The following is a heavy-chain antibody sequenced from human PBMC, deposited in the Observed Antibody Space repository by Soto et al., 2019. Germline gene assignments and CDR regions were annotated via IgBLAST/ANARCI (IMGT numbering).Heavy chain of an antibody. J-gene: IGHJ4*02. CDR1: GFTFSSYA. CDR3: AKATTGIPQFFDY. CDR2: LSGSGGST. V-gene: IGHV3-23*01. D-gene: IGHD2-21*01. Sequence: EVQLLESGGGLVQPGGSLRLSCAASGFTFSSYAMSWVRQAPGKGLEWVSGLSGSGGSTYYADSVKGRFTISRDNSKNTLYLQMNSLRAEDTAVYYCAKATTGIPQFFDYWGQGTLVTVSS.